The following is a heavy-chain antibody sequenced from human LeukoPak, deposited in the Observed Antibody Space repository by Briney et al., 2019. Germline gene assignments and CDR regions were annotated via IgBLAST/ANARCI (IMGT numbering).Heavy chain of an antibody. V-gene: IGHV3-33*02. CDR1: GFTLSTYG. J-gene: IGHJ6*03. D-gene: IGHD2-2*03. Sequence: QPGRSLRLSCAASGFTLSTYGMHWVRQAPGKGLEWVAVVWYDESLKYYADSAKGRFTISRDNSKNTLFLQLNSLRAEDTAVYYCATYLGYCTSSNCPYFYMDVWGTGTTVIVSS. CDR2: VWYDESLK. CDR3: ATYLGYCTSSNCPYFYMDV.